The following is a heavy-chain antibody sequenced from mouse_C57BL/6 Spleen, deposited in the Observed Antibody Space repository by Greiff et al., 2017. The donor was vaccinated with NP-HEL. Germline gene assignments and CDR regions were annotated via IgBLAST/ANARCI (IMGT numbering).Heavy chain of an antibody. CDR3: ANWEGEYAMDY. V-gene: IGHV1-9*01. CDR1: GYTFTGYW. Sequence: QVQLKQSGAELMKPGASVKLSCKATGYTFTGYWIEWVKQRPGHGLEWIGEILPGSGSTNYIEKFKGKATFTADTSSNTAYMQLSSLTTEDSAIYYCANWEGEYAMDYWGQGTSVTVSS. CDR2: ILPGSGST. J-gene: IGHJ4*01. D-gene: IGHD4-1*01.